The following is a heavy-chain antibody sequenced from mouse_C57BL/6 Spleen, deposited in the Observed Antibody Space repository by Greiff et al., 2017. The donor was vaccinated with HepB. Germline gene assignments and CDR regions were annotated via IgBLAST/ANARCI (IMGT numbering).Heavy chain of an antibody. J-gene: IGHJ4*01. CDR2: IRSKSNNYAT. CDR3: VRRDYAMDY. V-gene: IGHV10-1*01. Sequence: EVKLVESGGGLVQPKGSLKLSCAASGFSFNTYAMNWVRQAPGKGLEWVARIRSKSNNYATYYADSVKDRFTISRDDSEGMLYLQRNNLKTEDTAMYYGVRRDYAMDYWGQGTSVTVSS. CDR1: GFSFNTYA.